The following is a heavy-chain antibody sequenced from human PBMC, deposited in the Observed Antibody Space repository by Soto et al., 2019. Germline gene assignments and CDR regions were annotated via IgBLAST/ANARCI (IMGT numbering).Heavy chain of an antibody. D-gene: IGHD5-18*01. CDR1: GFTFSSYA. Sequence: EVQLLESGGGLVQPGGSLRLSCAASGFTFSSYAMSWVRQAPGKGLEWVSAISGSGGSTYYADSVKGRFTMSRDNSKSSLYLQMNSLRAEDTAVYYCEKGGEWIQLWYNWFDPWGQGTLVTVSS. CDR3: EKGGEWIQLWYNWFDP. J-gene: IGHJ5*02. CDR2: ISGSGGST. V-gene: IGHV3-23*01.